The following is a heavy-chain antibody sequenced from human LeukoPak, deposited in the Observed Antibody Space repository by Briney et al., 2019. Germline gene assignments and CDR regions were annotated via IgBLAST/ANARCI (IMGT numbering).Heavy chain of an antibody. J-gene: IGHJ4*02. V-gene: IGHV3-53*01. CDR3: VKGQEYLEWFYEY. D-gene: IGHD3-3*01. CDR2: IYSDGNT. Sequence: GGSLRLSCAASGFTVSNNYMSWVRQAPGKGLEWVSVIYSDGNTYYANSVKGRFTISRDNSKNTLSLQMNSLRAEDTAVYYCVKGQEYLEWFYEYWGQGSLVTVSS. CDR1: GFTVSNNY.